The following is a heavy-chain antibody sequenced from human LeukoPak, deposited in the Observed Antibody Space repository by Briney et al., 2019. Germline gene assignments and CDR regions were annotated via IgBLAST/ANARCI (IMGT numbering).Heavy chain of an antibody. CDR3: ARDPYSSSQVSPYFDY. CDR2: ISSSSSYI. D-gene: IGHD6-13*01. V-gene: IGHV3-21*01. J-gene: IGHJ4*02. CDR1: GFTFSSYS. Sequence: GGSLRLSCAASGFTFSSYSMNWVRQAPGEGLEWVSSISSSSSYIYYADSVKGRFTISRDNAKNSLYLQMNSLRAEDTAVYYCARDPYSSSQVSPYFDYWGQGTLVTVSS.